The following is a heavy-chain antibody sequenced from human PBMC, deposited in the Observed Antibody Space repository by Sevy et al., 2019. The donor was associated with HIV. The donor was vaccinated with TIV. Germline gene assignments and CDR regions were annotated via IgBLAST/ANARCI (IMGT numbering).Heavy chain of an antibody. V-gene: IGHV1-24*01. CDR2: FDPQNGRI. D-gene: IGHD3-10*01. J-gene: IGHJ6*02. Sequence: ALVKVSCKVTGDSLTGLSMFWVRQAPGKGLEWMGGFDPQNGRIIYAQKFEARVTMTEDKSAETAYMELTTLKIEDTAVYFCATTRTERNWYGESFYYYYAMDVWGQGTSVTVSS. CDR1: GDSLTGLS. CDR3: ATTRTERNWYGESFYYYYAMDV.